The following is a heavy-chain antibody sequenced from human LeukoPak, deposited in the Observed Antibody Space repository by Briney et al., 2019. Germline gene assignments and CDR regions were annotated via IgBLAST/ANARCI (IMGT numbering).Heavy chain of an antibody. CDR2: IWHDGSKT. CDR3: AKDVTAVAHYFDY. CDR1: GYTFSAYG. V-gene: IGHV3-33*06. Sequence: GRSLRLSCVGSGYTFSAYGMHWVRQAPGKGLDWVAVIWHDGSKTLYADSVKGRFTISRDNSKNTLYLQMNSLRAEDTAVYYCAKDVTAVAHYFDYWGQGTLVTVSS. D-gene: IGHD6-19*01. J-gene: IGHJ4*02.